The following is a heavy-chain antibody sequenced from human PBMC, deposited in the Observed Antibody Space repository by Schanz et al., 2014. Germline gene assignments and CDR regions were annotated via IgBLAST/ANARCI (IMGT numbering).Heavy chain of an antibody. CDR3: AKGMGYCSGGTCYDYYYYGLDV. D-gene: IGHD2-15*01. J-gene: IGHJ6*02. Sequence: DVQLLESGGGLVQPGGSLRLSCAASGFTFNSYAMTRVHQAPGKGLEWVSSISHSGGSKYYADSVKGRFTISRDNSENTLYLQMNSLSADDTAVFYCAKGMGYCSGGTCYDYYYYGLDVWGQGTTVTVSS. V-gene: IGHV3-23*01. CDR1: GFTFNSYA. CDR2: ISHSGGSK.